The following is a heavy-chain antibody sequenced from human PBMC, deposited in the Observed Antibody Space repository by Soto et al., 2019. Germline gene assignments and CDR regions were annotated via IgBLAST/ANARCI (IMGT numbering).Heavy chain of an antibody. CDR2: IKQDGSEK. D-gene: IGHD1-1*01. V-gene: IGHV3-7*01. J-gene: IGHJ5*02. CDR3: ARDGDGYPA. CDR1: GFTFSRNW. Sequence: EVQLVESGGGFVQPGGSLTLSCAASGFTFSRNWMSWVRQAPGKGLEWVANIKQDGSEKYYADAVKGRFTLSRDNVENSLYLQMNSLRAEDTAVYYCARDGDGYPAWGQGTLVTVSS.